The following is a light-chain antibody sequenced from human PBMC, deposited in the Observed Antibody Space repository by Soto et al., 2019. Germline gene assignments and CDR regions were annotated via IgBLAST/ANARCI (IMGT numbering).Light chain of an antibody. CDR2: GAS. Sequence: EIEMTQSPSTLSVSAGERATLSCRASQGVSNNLAWYQQKPGQAPRLLIYGASTRATGIPARFSGSVSGTEFTLTISSLQSEDFAAYYCQHYNNFPWTFGQGTKVDIK. V-gene: IGKV3-15*01. CDR1: QGVSNN. J-gene: IGKJ1*01. CDR3: QHYNNFPWT.